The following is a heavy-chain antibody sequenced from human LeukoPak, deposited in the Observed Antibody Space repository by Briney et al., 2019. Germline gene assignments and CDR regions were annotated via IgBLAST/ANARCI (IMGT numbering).Heavy chain of an antibody. D-gene: IGHD2-15*01. J-gene: IGHJ4*02. CDR3: ARVRSGGSCYADY. CDR1: GGSISSGGYY. Sequence: SETLSLTCTVSGGSISSGGYYWSWIRQHPGKGLEWIGYIYYSGSTYYNPSLKSRVTISVDTSKNQFSLKLSSVTAADTAVYYCARVRSGGSCYADYWGQGTLVTVSS. V-gene: IGHV4-31*03. CDR2: IYYSGST.